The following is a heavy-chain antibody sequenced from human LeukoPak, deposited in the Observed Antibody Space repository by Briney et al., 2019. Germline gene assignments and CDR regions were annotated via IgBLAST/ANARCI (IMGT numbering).Heavy chain of an antibody. D-gene: IGHD3-10*01. V-gene: IGHV1-24*01. J-gene: IGHJ6*02. CDR3: ATGVLYYGSGSYGYYGMDV. Sequence: ASVKVSCKVSGYTLTELSMHWVRQAPGKGLEWMGGFDPEDGETIYARKFQGRVTMTEDTSTDTAYMELSSLRSEDTAVYYCATGVLYYGSGSYGYYGMDVWGQGTTVTVSS. CDR2: FDPEDGET. CDR1: GYTLTELS.